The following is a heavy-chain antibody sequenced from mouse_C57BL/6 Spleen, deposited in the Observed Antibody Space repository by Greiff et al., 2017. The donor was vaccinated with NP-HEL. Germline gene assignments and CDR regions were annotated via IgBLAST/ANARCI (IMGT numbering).Heavy chain of an antibody. D-gene: IGHD1-1*01. CDR3: ARRSSSYGSSYDFDY. J-gene: IGHJ2*01. Sequence: QVQLQQPGAELVKPGASVKLSCKASGYTFTSYWMHWVKQRPGQGLEWIGMIHPNSGSTNYNEKFKSKATLTVDKSSSTAYMQLSSLTSEDSAVYDCARRSSSYGSSYDFDYWGQGTTLTVSS. CDR2: IHPNSGST. V-gene: IGHV1-64*01. CDR1: GYTFTSYW.